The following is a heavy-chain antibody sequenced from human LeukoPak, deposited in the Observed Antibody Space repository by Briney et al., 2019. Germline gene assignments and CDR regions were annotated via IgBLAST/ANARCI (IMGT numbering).Heavy chain of an antibody. CDR1: GGSISSYY. J-gene: IGHJ4*02. V-gene: IGHV4-59*08. Sequence: PSETLSLTCTVSGGSISSYYWSWIRQPPGKGLEWIGYIYYSGSTNYNPSLKSRVTISVDTSKNQFSLKLSSVTAADTAVYYYARLAWGRLDYWGQGTLVTVSS. CDR2: IYYSGST. D-gene: IGHD7-27*01. CDR3: ARLAWGRLDY.